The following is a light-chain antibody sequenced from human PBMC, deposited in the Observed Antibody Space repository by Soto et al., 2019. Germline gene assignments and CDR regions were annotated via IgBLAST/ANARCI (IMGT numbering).Light chain of an antibody. CDR2: SNN. V-gene: IGLV1-44*01. J-gene: IGLJ1*01. Sequence: QFVLTQRPSGSGSPWQRVTIFCSGSSSNIGSNTVNWYQQLPGTAPKLLIYSNNQRPSGVPDRFSGSKSGTSASLAISGLQSEDEADYYCAAWDDSLNGYVFGTGTKVTVL. CDR1: SSNIGSNT. CDR3: AAWDDSLNGYV.